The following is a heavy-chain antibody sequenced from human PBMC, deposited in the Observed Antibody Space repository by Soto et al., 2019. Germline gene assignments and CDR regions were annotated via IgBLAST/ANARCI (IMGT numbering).Heavy chain of an antibody. J-gene: IGHJ4*02. D-gene: IGHD1-26*01. V-gene: IGHV4-4*07. CDR2: IFPTGNT. CDR1: SASLSNYY. Sequence: QVQLQASGPGLVKPSETLSLTCTVSSASLSNYYWSWIRKPAGKGLEWIGRIFPTGNTDYKPSLRSRVTMSVDTSKNQFSLKLNSVTAADTAVYYCARGSLGPDYWGPGTLVTVSS. CDR3: ARGSLGPDY.